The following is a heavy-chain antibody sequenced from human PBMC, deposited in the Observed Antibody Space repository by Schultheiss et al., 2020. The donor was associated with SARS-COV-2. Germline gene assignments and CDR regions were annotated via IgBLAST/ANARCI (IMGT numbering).Heavy chain of an antibody. D-gene: IGHD3-3*01. CDR1: GFTVSSNY. Sequence: GESLKISCAASGFTVSSNYMSWVRQAPGKGLEWVSVIYSGGSTYYADSVKGRFTISRDNSKNTLYLQMNSLRAEDTAVYYCARGAEPPLRFLEWLLDYWGQGTLVTVSS. V-gene: IGHV3-66*01. CDR2: IYSGGST. J-gene: IGHJ4*02. CDR3: ARGAEPPLRFLEWLLDY.